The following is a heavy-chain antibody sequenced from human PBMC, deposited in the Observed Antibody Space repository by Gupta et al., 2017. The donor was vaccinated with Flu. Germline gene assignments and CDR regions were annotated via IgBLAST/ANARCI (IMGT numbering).Heavy chain of an antibody. CDR3: ARGRAVSAYPVHFDF. D-gene: IGHD6-19*01. V-gene: IGHV4-61*02. CDR2: IYTSGRT. J-gene: IGHJ4*02. CDR1: VDSLSSGDSY. Sequence: QVHLQESGPGLVNPSPTLSLTCTVSVDSLSSGDSYWNWLRQSAEKGLEWVGRIYTSGRTSYNPSLKSRVTISMDSSKNQFFLTMTSLNAADTAVYYCARGRAVSAYPVHFDFWGRGTPVTASS.